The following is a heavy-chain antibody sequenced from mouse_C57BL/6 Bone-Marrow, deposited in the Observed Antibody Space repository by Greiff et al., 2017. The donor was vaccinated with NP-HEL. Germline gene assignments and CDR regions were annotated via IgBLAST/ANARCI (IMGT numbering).Heavy chain of an antibody. CDR2: IDPSDSET. J-gene: IGHJ2*01. CDR1: GYTFTSYW. Sequence: QVQLQQSGAELVRPGSSVKLSCKASGYTFTSYWMHWVKQRPIQGLEWIGNIDPSDSETHYNQKFKDKATLTVDKSSSTAYMQLSSLTSEDSAVYYCARALTGWYYFDYWGQGTTLTVSS. V-gene: IGHV1-52*01. CDR3: ARALTGWYYFDY. D-gene: IGHD2-3*01.